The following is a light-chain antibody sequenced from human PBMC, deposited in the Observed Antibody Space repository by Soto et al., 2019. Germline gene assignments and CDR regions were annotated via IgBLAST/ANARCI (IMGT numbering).Light chain of an antibody. CDR1: QSVSQY. V-gene: IGKV1-39*01. CDR2: AAS. Sequence: DLQMTQSPSSLSASVGDTITITCRASQSVSQYLSWYQQRPGKAPTLLTYAASNLHSGVPSRFSGSGAGTGFTLTLTSLQPEDFATYYCHQSYPAPGTFGQGPK. CDR3: HQSYPAPGT. J-gene: IGKJ1*01.